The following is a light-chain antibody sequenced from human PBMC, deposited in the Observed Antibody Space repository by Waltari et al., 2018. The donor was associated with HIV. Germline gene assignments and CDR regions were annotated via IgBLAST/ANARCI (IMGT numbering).Light chain of an antibody. V-gene: IGKV1-6*01. CDR3: LQEYTYPRT. Sequence: AIQMTQSPSSLSASVGDNVTITCRASQGIRNDLGWYQHRPGKAPKLLIYGASTLDSGVPSRFSGGGSGTGFTLTVNSLQPEDFATYYCLQEYTYPRTFGPGTKVDV. CDR1: QGIRND. CDR2: GAS. J-gene: IGKJ3*01.